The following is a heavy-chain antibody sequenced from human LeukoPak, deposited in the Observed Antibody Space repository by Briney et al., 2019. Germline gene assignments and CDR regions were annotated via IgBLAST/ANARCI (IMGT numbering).Heavy chain of an antibody. J-gene: IGHJ3*02. CDR2: ISSSSSYI. V-gene: IGHV3-21*01. Sequence: GGSLRLSCAASGFTFSSYSMNWARQAPGKGLEWVSSISSSSSYIYYADSVKGRFTISRDNAKNSLYLQMNSLRAEDTAVYYCATGRNLGDAFDIWGQGTMVTVSS. CDR1: GFTFSSYS. D-gene: IGHD1-7*01. CDR3: ATGRNLGDAFDI.